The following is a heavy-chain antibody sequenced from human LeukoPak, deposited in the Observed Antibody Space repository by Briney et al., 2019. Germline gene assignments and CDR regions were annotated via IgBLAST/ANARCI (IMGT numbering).Heavy chain of an antibody. J-gene: IGHJ4*02. V-gene: IGHV4-4*09. CDR1: GGSISSYY. CDR3: ASHSSSSSLFDY. Sequence: SETLSLTCTIPGGSISSYYWSWIRQPPGKGLEWIGSIYTSGSTNYNPSLKSRVTISVDTSKNQFSLKLSSVTAADTAVYYCASHSSSSSLFDYWGQGTLVTVSS. CDR2: IYTSGST. D-gene: IGHD6-6*01.